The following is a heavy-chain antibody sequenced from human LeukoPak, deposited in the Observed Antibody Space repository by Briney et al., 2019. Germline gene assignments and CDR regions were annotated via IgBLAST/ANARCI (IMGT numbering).Heavy chain of an antibody. CDR3: ARLDAGEGLHYYDSSGYFDY. V-gene: IGHV4-39*01. J-gene: IGHJ4*02. D-gene: IGHD3-22*01. CDR2: IYYSGST. Sequence: SETLSLTCTVSGGSISSSSYYWGWIRQPPGKGLGWIGSIYYSGSTYYNPSLKSRVTISVDTSKNQFSLKLSSVTAADTAVYYCARLDAGEGLHYYDSSGYFDYWGQGTLVTVSS. CDR1: GGSISSSSYY.